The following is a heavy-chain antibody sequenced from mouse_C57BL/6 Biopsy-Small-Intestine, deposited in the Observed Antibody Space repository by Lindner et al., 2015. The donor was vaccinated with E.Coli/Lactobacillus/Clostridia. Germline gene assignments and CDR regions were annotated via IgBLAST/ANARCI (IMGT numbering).Heavy chain of an antibody. Sequence: VQLQESGAELVMPGASVKLSCKASGYTFTSYWMHWVKQRPGQGLEWIGEIDPSDSYTNYNQKFKAKATLTVDKSSSTAYMQLKSLTSEDSAVYYCARDYPWFAYWGQGTLVTVSA. CDR3: ARDYPWFAY. D-gene: IGHD2-4*01. CDR1: GYTFTSYW. V-gene: IGHV1-69*01. J-gene: IGHJ3*01. CDR2: IDPSDSYT.